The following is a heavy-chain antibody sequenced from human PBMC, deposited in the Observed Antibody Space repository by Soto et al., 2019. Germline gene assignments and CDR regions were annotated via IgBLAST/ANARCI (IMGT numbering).Heavy chain of an antibody. CDR3: ARDQGGNQYCSGGSCSPYYYYGMDV. V-gene: IGHV3-33*01. D-gene: IGHD2-15*01. J-gene: IGHJ6*02. Sequence: PGGSLRLSCAASGFTFSSYGMHWVRQAPGKGLEWVAVIWYDGSNKYYADSVKGRFTISRDNSKNTLYLQMNSLRAEDTAVYYCARDQGGNQYCSGGSCSPYYYYGMDVWGQGTTVTVSS. CDR1: GFTFSSYG. CDR2: IWYDGSNK.